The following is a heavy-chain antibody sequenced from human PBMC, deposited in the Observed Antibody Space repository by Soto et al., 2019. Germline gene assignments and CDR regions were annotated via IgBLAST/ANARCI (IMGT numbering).Heavy chain of an antibody. CDR1: GGTFSSYA. CDR3: ARGATMIVVVILNDAFDI. J-gene: IGHJ3*02. Sequence: GASVKVSCKASGGTFSSYAISWVRQAPGQGLEWMGGIIPIFGTANYAQKFQGRVTITADESTSTAYMELSSLRSEDTAVYYCARGATMIVVVILNDAFDIWGQGTMVTVSS. V-gene: IGHV1-69*13. D-gene: IGHD3-22*01. CDR2: IIPIFGTA.